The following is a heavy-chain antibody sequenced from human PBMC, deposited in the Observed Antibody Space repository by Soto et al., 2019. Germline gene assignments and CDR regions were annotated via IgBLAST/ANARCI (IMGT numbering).Heavy chain of an antibody. J-gene: IGHJ6*02. CDR3: TRDGSEYYGSGTPDYYYYCMDV. V-gene: IGHV3-49*03. D-gene: IGHD3-10*01. Sequence: GGSLRLSCTASGFTFGDYAMSWFRQAPGKGLEWVGFIRSKAYGGTTEYAASVKGRFTISRDDSKSIAYLQMNSLKTEDTAVYYCTRDGSEYYGSGTPDYYYYCMDVWGQGTTVTVSS. CDR1: GFTFGDYA. CDR2: IRSKAYGGTT.